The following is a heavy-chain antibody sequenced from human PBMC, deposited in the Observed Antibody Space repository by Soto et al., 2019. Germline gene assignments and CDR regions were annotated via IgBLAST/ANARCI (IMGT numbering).Heavy chain of an antibody. V-gene: IGHV3-23*01. CDR3: AANWYENWFDP. CDR2: ISGSSSIT. CDR1: GFTFSNYA. Sequence: GGSLRLSCAASGFTFSNYAMSWVRQAPEKGLEWVSIISGSSSITYYADSVKGRFTISRDNSKNTLYLQMSSLRAEDTAVYYCAANWYENWFDPWGQGTLVTVSS. J-gene: IGHJ5*02. D-gene: IGHD1-1*01.